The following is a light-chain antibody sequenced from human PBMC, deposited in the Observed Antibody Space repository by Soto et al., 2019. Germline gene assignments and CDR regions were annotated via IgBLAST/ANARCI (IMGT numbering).Light chain of an antibody. CDR3: CSYAGSYTWV. Sequence: QSVLTQPRSVSASPGQSVTISCTGTSSDVGDYNYVSWYQQHPGRAPKLMIYDVNKRPSGVPDRFSGSKSGSTASLTISGLGTEDEADYFCCSYAGSYTWVFGGGTQLTVL. V-gene: IGLV2-11*01. CDR2: DVN. J-gene: IGLJ3*02. CDR1: SSDVGDYNY.